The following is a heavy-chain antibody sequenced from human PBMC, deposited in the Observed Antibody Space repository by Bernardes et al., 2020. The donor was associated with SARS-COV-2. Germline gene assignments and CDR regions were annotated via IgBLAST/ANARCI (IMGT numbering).Heavy chain of an antibody. V-gene: IGHV6-1*01. CDR3: AREDMITFGGVIVPYYFDY. CDR1: GDSVSSNSAA. J-gene: IGHJ4*02. Sequence: SQTRSRTFAISGDSVSSNSAAWNWLRQSPSRGLEWLGRTYYRSKWYNDYAVSVKSRITINPDTSKNQFSLQLNSVTPEDTAVYYCAREDMITFGGVIVPYYFDYWGQGTLVTVSS. CDR2: TYYRSKWYN. D-gene: IGHD3-16*02.